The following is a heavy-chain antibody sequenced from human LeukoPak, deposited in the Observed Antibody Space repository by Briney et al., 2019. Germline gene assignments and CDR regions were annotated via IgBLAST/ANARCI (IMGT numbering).Heavy chain of an antibody. J-gene: IGHJ4*02. CDR3: ARELRSSSFDY. Sequence: PSQTLSLTCTVSGGSISSGDYYWSWIRQPPGKGLEWIGYIYYSGSTYYNPSLKSRVTISVDTSKNQFSLKPSSVTAADTAVYYRARELRSSSFDYWGQGTLVTVSS. V-gene: IGHV4-30-4*08. CDR1: GGSISSGDYY. D-gene: IGHD6-6*01. CDR2: IYYSGST.